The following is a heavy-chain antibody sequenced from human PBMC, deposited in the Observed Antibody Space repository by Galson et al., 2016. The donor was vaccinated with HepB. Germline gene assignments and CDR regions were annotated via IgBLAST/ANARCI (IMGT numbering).Heavy chain of an antibody. J-gene: IGHJ3*02. V-gene: IGHV3-74*01. CDR2: INSDGSST. Sequence: SLRLSCAASGFTFSTYWMHWVRQAPGKGLVWVSRINSDGSSTTYADSVKGRSTVSRDNAKNTLYLQINSLRAEDTAVYYCVRKSTTGSGDSFQMWGQGTMVTVSS. CDR1: GFTFSTYW. D-gene: IGHD1-14*01. CDR3: VRKSTTGSGDSFQM.